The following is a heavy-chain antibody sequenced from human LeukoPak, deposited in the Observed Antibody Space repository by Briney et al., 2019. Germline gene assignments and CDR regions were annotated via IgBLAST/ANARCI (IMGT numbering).Heavy chain of an antibody. V-gene: IGHV1-8*03. CDR1: GYTFTSYY. Sequence: ASVKVSCKASGYTFTSYYMHWVRQAPGQGLEWMGWMNPNSGNTGYAQKFQGRVTITRNTSISTAYMELSSLRSEDTAVYYCARINYDFWSGLTHYYYYYMDVWGKGTTVTVSS. D-gene: IGHD3-3*01. CDR2: MNPNSGNT. J-gene: IGHJ6*03. CDR3: ARINYDFWSGLTHYYYYYMDV.